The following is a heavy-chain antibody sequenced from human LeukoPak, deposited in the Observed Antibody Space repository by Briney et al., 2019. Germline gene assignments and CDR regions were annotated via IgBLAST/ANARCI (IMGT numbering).Heavy chain of an antibody. J-gene: IGHJ4*02. CDR2: IVVGSGNT. V-gene: IGHV1-58*01. Sequence: SVKVSCKASGFTFTSSAVQWVRQARGQRLEWIGWIVVGSGNTNYAQKFQERVIITRDMSTSTAYMELSSLRSEDTAVYYCAARGWNYYDSSGYKYYFDYWGQGTLVTVSS. CDR1: GFTFTSSA. CDR3: AARGWNYYDSSGYKYYFDY. D-gene: IGHD3-22*01.